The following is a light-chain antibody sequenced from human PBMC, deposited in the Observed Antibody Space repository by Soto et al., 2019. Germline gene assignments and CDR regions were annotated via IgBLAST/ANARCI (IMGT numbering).Light chain of an antibody. CDR1: QSLSSY. V-gene: IGKV3-11*01. CDR2: HAS. CDR3: QQRSNWPWT. Sequence: EVVLTQSPATLSLSPGERAALSCRASQSLSSYFAWYQQTPGRAPRLFIYHASNRATGVPARFSGSGSGANFTLTISSLEPEDSAIYYCQQRSNWPWTFGQGTKVDIK. J-gene: IGKJ1*01.